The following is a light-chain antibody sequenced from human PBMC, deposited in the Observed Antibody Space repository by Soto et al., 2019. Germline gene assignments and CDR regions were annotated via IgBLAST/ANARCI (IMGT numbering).Light chain of an antibody. J-gene: IGKJ1*01. CDR3: QQYSTYTPRT. CDR1: QSINNW. Sequence: DIQMTQSPSILSASIGDRVTITCRASQSINNWLAWCQQKPGKAPRLLIYEAFSLESGVPSRFSGSGSGTEFTLTISSLQPDDFATYYCQQYSTYTPRTFGQGTKVDIK. V-gene: IGKV1-5*03. CDR2: EAF.